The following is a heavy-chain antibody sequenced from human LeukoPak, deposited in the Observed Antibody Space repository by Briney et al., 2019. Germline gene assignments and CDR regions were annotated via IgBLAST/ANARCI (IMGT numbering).Heavy chain of an antibody. D-gene: IGHD6-13*01. CDR3: ARADSSSWYYNWFDP. J-gene: IGHJ5*02. Sequence: GASVKVSCKASGYTFSVYYMHWVGQAPGQGLEWMGWINPNRGVTNYAQKFQGRVTMTRDTSISTAYMEMSRLRSDDTAVYYCARADSSSWYYNWFDPWGQGTLVTVSS. V-gene: IGHV1-2*02. CDR2: INPNRGVT. CDR1: GYTFSVYY.